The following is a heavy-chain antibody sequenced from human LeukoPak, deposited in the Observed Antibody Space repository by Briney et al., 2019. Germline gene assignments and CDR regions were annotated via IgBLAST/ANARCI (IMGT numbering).Heavy chain of an antibody. D-gene: IGHD2-2*01. V-gene: IGHV3-33*01. CDR1: GFTFSSYG. CDR2: IWYDGSNK. Sequence: GGSLRLSCAASGFTFSSYGMHWVRQAPGKGLEWVAVIWYDGSNKYYADSVKGRFTISRDNSKNTLYLQMNSLRAEDTAVYYCALPSGPPRPGSYCSSTSCFYYYYGMDVWGQGTTVTVSS. J-gene: IGHJ6*02. CDR3: ALPSGPPRPGSYCSSTSCFYYYYGMDV.